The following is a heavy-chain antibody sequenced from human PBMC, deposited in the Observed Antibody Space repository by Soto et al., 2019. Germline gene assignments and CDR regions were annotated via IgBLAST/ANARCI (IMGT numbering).Heavy chain of an antibody. CDR1: GYTFTSYY. J-gene: IGHJ6*02. CDR2: INPSGGST. CDR3: ARELLVVVTTYIRNYGIDV. V-gene: IGHV1-46*01. D-gene: IGHD3-22*01. Sequence: GASVKVSCKASGYTFTSYYMHWVRQAPGQGLEWMGIINPSGGSTSYAQKFQGRVTMTRDTSTSTVYMELSSLRSEDTAVYYCARELLVVVTTYIRNYGIDVWGQGPTVTVS.